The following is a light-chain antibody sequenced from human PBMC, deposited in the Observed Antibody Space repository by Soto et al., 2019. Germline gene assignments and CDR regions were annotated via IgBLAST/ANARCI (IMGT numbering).Light chain of an antibody. CDR1: RNVSIY. V-gene: IGKV1-39*01. Sequence: EIPLTQSPSSLAASVGDRLTLTCRASRNVSIYLNWYQHKPGKGPTLLIHATSNLQIGVPSRFRGSGSGTEFTLTISSLEPEDFGTYYCQQSYKMPSFGQGTRLVIK. CDR2: ATS. J-gene: IGKJ5*01. CDR3: QQSYKMPS.